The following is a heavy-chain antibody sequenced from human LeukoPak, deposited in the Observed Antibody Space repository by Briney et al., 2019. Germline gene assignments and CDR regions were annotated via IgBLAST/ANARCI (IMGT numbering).Heavy chain of an antibody. CDR2: INQVGSQT. V-gene: IGHV3-7*01. D-gene: IGHD1-1*01. J-gene: IGHJ4*02. CDR1: GFTFSSYW. Sequence: PGGSLRLSCAASGFTFSSYWMSWVRQTPGEGLEYLANINQVGSQTYYMDSVKGRFTISRDNAKNSLYLQMNSLRAEDTAVYYCATNSGKRFDYWGQGTLVTVPS. CDR3: ATNSGKRFDY.